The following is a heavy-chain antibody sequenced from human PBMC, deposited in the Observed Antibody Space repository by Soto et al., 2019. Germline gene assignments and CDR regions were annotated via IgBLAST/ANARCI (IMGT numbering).Heavy chain of an antibody. J-gene: IGHJ4*02. CDR2: IVVGSGNT. CDR3: AADRGDGYNSGDY. D-gene: IGHD5-12*01. Sequence: SVKVSCKASGFTFTSSAVQCVRQARGQRLEWIGWIVVGSGNTNYAQKFQERVTITRDMSTSTAYMELSSLRSEDTAVYYCAADRGDGYNSGDYWGQGTLVTVSS. V-gene: IGHV1-58*01. CDR1: GFTFTSSA.